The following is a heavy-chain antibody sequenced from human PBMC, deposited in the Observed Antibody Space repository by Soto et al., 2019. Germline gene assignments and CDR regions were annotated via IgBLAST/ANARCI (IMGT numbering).Heavy chain of an antibody. D-gene: IGHD6-13*01. Sequence: ASVKVSCKASGYSFIGYYIHWVRQAPGQGPEWLGWINPNNGDTNYAQKFQGRVTMTTDTSIGTAYMELSTLRSDDTAVYYCARDYSSSWYRWLNPWGQGTLVTVSS. CDR3: ARDYSSSWYRWLNP. CDR2: INPNNGDT. CDR1: GYSFIGYY. J-gene: IGHJ5*02. V-gene: IGHV1-2*02.